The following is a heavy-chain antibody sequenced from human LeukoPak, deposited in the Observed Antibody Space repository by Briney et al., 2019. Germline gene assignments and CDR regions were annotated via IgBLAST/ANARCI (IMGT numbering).Heavy chain of an antibody. CDR2: IYYSGST. V-gene: IGHV4-31*03. CDR1: GGSISSGGYY. D-gene: IGHD6-19*01. Sequence: SETLSLTCTVSGGSISSGGYYWSWIRQHPGKGLEWIGYIYYSGSTYYNPSLKSRVTISVDTSKNQFSLKLSSVTAADTAVYYCARQRVGSGWSAGHDYWGQGSLVTVSS. J-gene: IGHJ4*02. CDR3: ARQRVGSGWSAGHDY.